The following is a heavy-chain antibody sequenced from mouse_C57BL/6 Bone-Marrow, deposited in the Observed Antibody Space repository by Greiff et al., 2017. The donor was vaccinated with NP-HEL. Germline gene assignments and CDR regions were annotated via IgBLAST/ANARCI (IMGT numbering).Heavy chain of an antibody. CDR3: ARHGRVLLLRLGV. D-gene: IGHD1-1*01. CDR2: ISSGGSYT. J-gene: IGHJ1*03. V-gene: IGHV5-6*01. CDR1: GFTFSSYG. Sequence: EVKLVESGGDLVKPGGSLKLSCAASGFTFSSYGMSWVRQTPDKRLEWVATISSGGSYTYYPDSVKGRFTISRDNAKNTLYLQMSSLKSEDTAMYYCARHGRVLLLRLGVWGTGTTVTVSS.